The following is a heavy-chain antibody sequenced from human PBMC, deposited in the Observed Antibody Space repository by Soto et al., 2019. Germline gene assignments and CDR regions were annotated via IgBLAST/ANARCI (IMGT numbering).Heavy chain of an antibody. CDR3: ARGAKLGYCSSTSCYSYGMDV. D-gene: IGHD2-2*01. V-gene: IGHV5-51*01. Sequence: PGESLKISCKGSGYSFTIYWIGWVRQMPGKGLERMVIIYPGDSDTRYSPSFQGQVTISADKSISTAYLQWSSLKASDTAMYYCARGAKLGYCSSTSCYSYGMDVWGQGTTVTVSS. CDR1: GYSFTIYW. J-gene: IGHJ6*02. CDR2: IYPGDSDT.